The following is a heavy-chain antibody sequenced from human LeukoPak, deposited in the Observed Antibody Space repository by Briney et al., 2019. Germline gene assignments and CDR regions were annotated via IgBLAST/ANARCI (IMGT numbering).Heavy chain of an antibody. CDR1: GFTFSSYA. V-gene: IGHV3-30-3*01. Sequence: GGSLRLSCAASGFTFSSYAMHWVRQAPGKGLEWVAVISYDGSNKYYADSVKGRFTISRDDSKDTLFLQMNSLKAEDTAVYYCATDSVDWGQGTLVTVSS. CDR3: ATDSVD. CDR2: ISYDGSNK. J-gene: IGHJ4*02.